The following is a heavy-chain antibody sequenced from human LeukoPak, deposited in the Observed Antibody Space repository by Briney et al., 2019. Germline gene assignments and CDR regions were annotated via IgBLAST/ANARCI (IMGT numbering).Heavy chain of an antibody. J-gene: IGHJ4*02. D-gene: IGHD6-19*01. V-gene: IGHV1-18*01. CDR2: ISAYNGNT. CDR1: GYTFTSYG. Sequence: EASVNVSCTASGYTFTSYGISWVRQAPGQGLEWMGWISAYNGNTNYAQKLQGRVTMTTDTSTSTAYMELRSLRSDDTAVYYCARRDSSGWYRNDYWGQGTLVTVSS. CDR3: ARRDSSGWYRNDY.